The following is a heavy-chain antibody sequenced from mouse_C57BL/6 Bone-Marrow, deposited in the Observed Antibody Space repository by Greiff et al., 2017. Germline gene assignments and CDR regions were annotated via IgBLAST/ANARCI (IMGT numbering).Heavy chain of an antibody. D-gene: IGHD1-1*01. V-gene: IGHV1-80*01. CDR1: GYAFSSYW. Sequence: QVQLQQSGAELVKPGASVKISCKASGYAFSSYWMNWVKQRPGKGLEWIGQIYPGDGDTNYNGKFKGKATLTADKSSSTAYMQLSSLTSDDSAVYFCARGTTTVVPYWEFDVGGTGTTVTVSS. CDR2: IYPGDGDT. J-gene: IGHJ1*03. CDR3: ARGTTTVVPYWEFDV.